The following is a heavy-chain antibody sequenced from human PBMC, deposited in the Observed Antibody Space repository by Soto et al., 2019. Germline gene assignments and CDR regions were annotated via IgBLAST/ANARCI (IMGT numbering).Heavy chain of an antibody. CDR2: IIPIFGTA. Sequence: QVQLVQSGAEVKTHGSSVKVSCKASGGSFNNYGINCVRQDPGHGLEWMGGIIPIFGTANYAQKFQGRTTTTADESTRTAHLELRSLRSEYTAVYYCARFRRDIVTMYGMDVWGQGTTVTVSS. D-gene: IGHD5-12*01. V-gene: IGHV1-69*12. CDR1: GGSFNNYG. CDR3: ARFRRDIVTMYGMDV. J-gene: IGHJ6*01.